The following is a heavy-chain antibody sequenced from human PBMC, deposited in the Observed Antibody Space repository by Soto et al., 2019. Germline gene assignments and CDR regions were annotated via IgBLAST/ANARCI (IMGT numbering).Heavy chain of an antibody. V-gene: IGHV2-70*01. CDR1: GFSLSTSGMC. CDR3: ARAYSSSYAFDI. D-gene: IGHD6-6*01. J-gene: IGHJ3*02. CDR2: IDWDDDK. Sequence: CGPTLVNPTQTLTLTCTFSGFSLSTSGMCGSWIRQPPGKALEWLALIDWDDDKYYSTSLKTRLTISKDTSKNQVVLTMTNMDPVDTATYYCARAYSSSYAFDIWGQGTMVTVSS.